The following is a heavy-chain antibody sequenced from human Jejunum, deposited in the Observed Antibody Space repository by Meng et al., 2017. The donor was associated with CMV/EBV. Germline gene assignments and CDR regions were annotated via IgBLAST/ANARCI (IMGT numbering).Heavy chain of an antibody. J-gene: IGHJ4*02. Sequence: FTFSAYSMIWVRPAPGKGLQWVSFINGRSSGIKYPDSVEGRFTISSDNAKNSLYLQMNSLRAEDTAVYYCVRDVADGTSAGLGYWGQGTLVTVSS. D-gene: IGHD1/OR15-1a*01. CDR1: FTFSAYS. CDR3: VRDVADGTSAGLGY. V-gene: IGHV3-48*04. CDR2: INGRSSGI.